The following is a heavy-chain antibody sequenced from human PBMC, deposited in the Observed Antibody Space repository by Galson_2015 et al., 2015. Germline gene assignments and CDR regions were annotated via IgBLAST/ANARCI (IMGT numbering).Heavy chain of an antibody. CDR2: ISYDGSMQ. J-gene: IGHJ4*02. CDR1: GFTFSSYG. Sequence: SLRLSCAASGFTFSSYGMHWVRQAPGKGLEWVAVISYDGSMQYYADSVKGRFTISRDNSKNTLYLQMNSLRPEDTAVYYCAKDGYCTSTSCYPHHFDSWGQGTLVTVSS. V-gene: IGHV3-30*18. CDR3: AKDGYCTSTSCYPHHFDS. D-gene: IGHD2-2*03.